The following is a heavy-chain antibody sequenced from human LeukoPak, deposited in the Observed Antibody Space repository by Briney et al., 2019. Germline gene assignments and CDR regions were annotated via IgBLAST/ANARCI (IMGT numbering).Heavy chain of an antibody. CDR1: GFTFSSYA. CDR2: ISGSGGST. CDR3: AKAGGQLGAPEPEARDYYYYYYMDV. D-gene: IGHD1-14*01. Sequence: PGGSLRLSCAASGFTFSSYAMSWVRQAPGKGLEWVSAISGSGGSTYNADSVKGRFTISRDNSKNTLYLQMNSLRAEDTAVYYCAKAGGQLGAPEPEARDYYYYYYMDVWGKGTTVTVSS. J-gene: IGHJ6*03. V-gene: IGHV3-23*01.